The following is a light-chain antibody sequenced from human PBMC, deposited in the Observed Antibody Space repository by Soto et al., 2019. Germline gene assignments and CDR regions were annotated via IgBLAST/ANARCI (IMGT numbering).Light chain of an antibody. CDR2: GSS. J-gene: IGKJ2*01. Sequence: EIVLTQSPGTLSFSPGERATLSCRARQRVSSDYLARYQQKPGQAPRLLIYGSSSRATCITVRLSGSGFGRDFPITISGLEPGDFAVYYSRQYGTSFYTFGQGTTLAIK. V-gene: IGKV3-20*01. CDR3: RQYGTSFYT. CDR1: QRVSSDY.